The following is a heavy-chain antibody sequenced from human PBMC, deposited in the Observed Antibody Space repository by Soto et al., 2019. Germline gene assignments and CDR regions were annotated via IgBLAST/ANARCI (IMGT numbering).Heavy chain of an antibody. CDR2: ISGSGGST. CDR3: AKVDYGDYDSRYFDY. V-gene: IGHV3-23*01. D-gene: IGHD4-17*01. CDR1: GFTFSSYA. Sequence: GGSLRLSCAASGFTFSSYAMSWVRQAPGKGLEWVSAISGSGGSTYYADSVKGRFTISRDNSKNTLYLQMNSLRAEDTAVYYCAKVDYGDYDSRYFDYWGQGTLVTVSS. J-gene: IGHJ4*02.